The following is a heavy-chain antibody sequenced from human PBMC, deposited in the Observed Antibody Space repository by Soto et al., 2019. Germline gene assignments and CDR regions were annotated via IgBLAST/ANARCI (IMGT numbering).Heavy chain of an antibody. D-gene: IGHD2-15*01. CDR1: GGSVSSGSYH. CDR2: IYYSGST. J-gene: IGHJ5*02. V-gene: IGHV4-61*01. Sequence: PSETLSLICTVSGGSVSSGSYHWSWIRQPPGKGLEWIGYIYYSGSTNYNPSLKSRVTISVDTSKNQFSLKLNPVTAADTAVFFCAREADRLFCSGGRCYGGWFDPWGQGTLVTVSS. CDR3: AREADRLFCSGGRCYGGWFDP.